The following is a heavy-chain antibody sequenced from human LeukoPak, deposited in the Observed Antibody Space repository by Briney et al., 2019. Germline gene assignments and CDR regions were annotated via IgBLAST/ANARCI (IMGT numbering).Heavy chain of an antibody. Sequence: GGSLRLSCAASGFTFSDYYMSWIRQATGKGLEWVSYICDSGRTIYYADSVKGRFTISRDNAKNSVYLQMYNLGAEDTAVYYCARDRLGDYDHSGYYDKWGQGTLVTVSS. J-gene: IGHJ4*02. CDR2: ICDSGRTI. D-gene: IGHD3-22*01. CDR3: ARDRLGDYDHSGYYDK. CDR1: GFTFSDYY. V-gene: IGHV3-11*01.